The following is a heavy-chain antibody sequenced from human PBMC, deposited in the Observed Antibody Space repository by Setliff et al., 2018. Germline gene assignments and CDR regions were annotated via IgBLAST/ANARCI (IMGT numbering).Heavy chain of an antibody. CDR3: ARGVGNQLLLYGSNWFDP. V-gene: IGHV4-59*10. Sequence: SETLSLTCAVYGGSFSGYYWSWIRQPPGKGLEWIGRIYTSGSTNYNPSLKSRVTISVDTSKNQFSLKLSSVTAADTAGYYCARGVGNQLLLYGSNWFDPWGQGTLVTVSS. D-gene: IGHD2-2*01. J-gene: IGHJ5*02. CDR2: IYTSGST. CDR1: GGSFSGYY.